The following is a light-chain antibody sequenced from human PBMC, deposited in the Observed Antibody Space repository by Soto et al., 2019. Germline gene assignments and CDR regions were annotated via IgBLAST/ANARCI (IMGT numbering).Light chain of an antibody. J-gene: IGLJ1*01. CDR2: EVS. V-gene: IGLV2-14*01. Sequence: QSALTQPASVSGSPGQSITVSCTGTSSDVGSYNYVSWYQHHPGKAPKLMIYEVSNRPSGVSNRFSGSKSGNTASLTISGLQAEDEADYYCSSYTGSSTAYVFGTGTKVTVL. CDR1: SSDVGSYNY. CDR3: SSYTGSSTAYV.